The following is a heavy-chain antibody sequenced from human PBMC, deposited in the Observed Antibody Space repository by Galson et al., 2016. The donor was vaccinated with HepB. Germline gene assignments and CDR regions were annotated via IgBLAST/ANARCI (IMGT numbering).Heavy chain of an antibody. Sequence: SETLSLTCTVSGDYIDSKSFYWGWIRQPPGKGLEWIATLDYTGSTYYSPSLKSRATISVDTSRSQFSLRLNSVTAADTAVYYCARDRSDRWFYFWGQGTLVTVSS. CDR3: ARDRSDRWFYF. J-gene: IGHJ5*01. V-gene: IGHV4-39*07. CDR1: GDYIDSKSFY. CDR2: LDYTGST. D-gene: IGHD2-15*01.